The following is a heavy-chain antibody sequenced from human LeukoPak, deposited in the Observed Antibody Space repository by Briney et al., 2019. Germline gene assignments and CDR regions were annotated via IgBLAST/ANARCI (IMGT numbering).Heavy chain of an antibody. CDR2: INPNSGGT. V-gene: IGHV1-2*02. J-gene: IGHJ4*02. CDR1: GYTFTRYY. D-gene: IGHD3-3*01. CDR3: ARGDVLRFLELDY. Sequence: ASVKVSCKASGYTFTRYYMHWVRQAPGQGLEWMGWINPNSGGTNYAQKFQGRVTMTRDTSISTAYMELSRLRSDDTAVYYCARGDVLRFLELDYWGQGTLVTVSS.